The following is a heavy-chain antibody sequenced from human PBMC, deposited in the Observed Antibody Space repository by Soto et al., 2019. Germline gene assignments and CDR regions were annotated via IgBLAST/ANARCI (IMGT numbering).Heavy chain of an antibody. CDR1: GGSFSGYY. D-gene: IGHD2-2*01. CDR2: INHSGST. Sequence: SETLSLTCAVYGGSFSGYYWSWIRQPPGKGLERIGEINHSGSTNYNPSLKSRVTISVDTSKNQFSLKLSSVTAADTAVYYCASFWGVLAAIWQPSQNYYYYYYMDVWGKGTTVTVSS. V-gene: IGHV4-34*01. J-gene: IGHJ6*03. CDR3: ASFWGVLAAIWQPSQNYYYYYYMDV.